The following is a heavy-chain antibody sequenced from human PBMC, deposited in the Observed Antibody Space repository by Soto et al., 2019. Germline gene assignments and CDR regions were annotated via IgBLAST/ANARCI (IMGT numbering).Heavy chain of an antibody. D-gene: IGHD2-21*02. CDR3: VRTARQGAVAPHWFDR. Sequence: SETLSLTCTVSGASIRSTDYYWSWIRQAPGKGLEWIGYVYYTGSTYYNPSLMSRLTISVDTSKNQFSLKLTSVTAAETAVYYCVRTARQGAVAPHWFDRWGQGTQFTVSS. J-gene: IGHJ5*02. CDR2: VYYTGST. V-gene: IGHV4-30-4*01. CDR1: GASIRSTDYY.